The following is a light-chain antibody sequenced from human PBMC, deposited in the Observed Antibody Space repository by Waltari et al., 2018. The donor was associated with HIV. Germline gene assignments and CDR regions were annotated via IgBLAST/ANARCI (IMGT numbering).Light chain of an antibody. Sequence: QSVLTQPPSAFGSPGQRLTISCSGSSSNSGSNAVNWYQHLPGTAPTLLIFGNDQRHSGVPARFSGSKSGTSASLAISGLRSEDEGEYYCASWDDSLKVVVFGGGTKLTV. CDR3: ASWDDSLKVVV. CDR2: GND. V-gene: IGLV1-44*01. J-gene: IGLJ2*01. CDR1: SSNSGSNA.